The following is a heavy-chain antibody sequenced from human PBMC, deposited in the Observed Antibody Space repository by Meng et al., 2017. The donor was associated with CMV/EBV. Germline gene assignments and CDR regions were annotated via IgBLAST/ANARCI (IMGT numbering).Heavy chain of an antibody. CDR3: ARVAGLLGYCSSTSCYKYYYYYYGMDF. D-gene: IGHD2-2*02. CDR2: ISSSRSSI. CDR1: GFTFSSYS. V-gene: IGHV3-21*01. Sequence: GGPLRPSCPAPGFTFSSYSLNRVRQAPGKGLEWVPSISSSRSSIYYADSVEARFTIPRDNAKNPLYLQMNSLRAEDTAVYYCARVAGLLGYCSSTSCYKYYYYYYGMDFWGQGTTVTVSS. J-gene: IGHJ6*02.